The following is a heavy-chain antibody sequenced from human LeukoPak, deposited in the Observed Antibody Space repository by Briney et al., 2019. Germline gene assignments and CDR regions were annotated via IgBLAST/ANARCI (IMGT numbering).Heavy chain of an antibody. CDR1: GSSINSYY. CDR3: ASSYFGVVIAHSTLDY. Sequence: SETLSLTCTVSGSSINSYYWSWLRQPPGKGLEWIGYIYYSGSTNNNPSLKSRVTISLDTPKNQFSLKLSSVTAADTAVYYCASSYFGVVIAHSTLDYWGQGTLVTVSS. D-gene: IGHD3-3*01. CDR2: IYYSGST. V-gene: IGHV4-59*08. J-gene: IGHJ4*02.